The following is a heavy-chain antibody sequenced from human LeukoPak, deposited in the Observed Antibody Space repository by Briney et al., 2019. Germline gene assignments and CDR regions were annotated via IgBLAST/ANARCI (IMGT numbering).Heavy chain of an antibody. V-gene: IGHV3-23*01. CDR1: GFTFSSYA. CDR2: ISGSGGST. CDR3: AKDDARIGSSSSWFDP. D-gene: IGHD6-6*01. Sequence: GGSLRLSCAASGFTFSSYAMSWVRQAPGKGLEWVSAISGSGGSTYYADSVRGRFTISSDNSKNTLYLQMNSLRAEDTAVYYCAKDDARIGSSSSWFDPWGQGTLVTVSS. J-gene: IGHJ5*02.